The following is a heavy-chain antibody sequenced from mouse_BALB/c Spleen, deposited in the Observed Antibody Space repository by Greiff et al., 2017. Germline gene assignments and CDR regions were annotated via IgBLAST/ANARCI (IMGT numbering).Heavy chain of an antibody. D-gene: IGHD2-14*01. Sequence: VQLQQSGAELVKPGASVKLSCTASGFNIKDTYMHWVKQRPEQGLEWIGRIDPANGNTKYDPKFQGKATITADTSSNTAYLQLSSLTSEDTAVYYCASPYRYDFDDWGQGTTLTVSA. V-gene: IGHV14-3*02. CDR2: IDPANGNT. CDR3: ASPYRYDFDD. J-gene: IGHJ2*01. CDR1: GFNIKDTY.